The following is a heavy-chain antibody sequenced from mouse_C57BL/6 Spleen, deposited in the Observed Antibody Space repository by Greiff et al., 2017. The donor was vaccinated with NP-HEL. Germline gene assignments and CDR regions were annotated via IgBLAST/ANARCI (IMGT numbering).Heavy chain of an antibody. CDR1: GYAFSSSW. J-gene: IGHJ1*03. CDR2: IYPGDGDT. V-gene: IGHV1-82*01. CDR3: AIKNFDV. Sequence: QVQLQQSGPELVKPGASVTISCKASGYAFSSSWMNWVKQRPGKGLEWIGRIYPGDGDTNYNGKFKGKATLTADKSSSTAYMQLSSLTSEDSAVYFCAIKNFDVWGTGTTVTVSS. D-gene: IGHD2-4*01.